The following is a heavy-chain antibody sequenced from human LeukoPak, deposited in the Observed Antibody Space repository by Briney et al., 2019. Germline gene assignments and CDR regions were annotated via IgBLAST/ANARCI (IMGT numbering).Heavy chain of an antibody. CDR1: GYSISSGYY. CDR2: IYHSGNT. D-gene: IGHD3-10*01. V-gene: IGHV4-38-2*02. Sequence: SETLSLTCTVSGYSISSGYYWGWIRQPPGKGLEWIANIYHSGNTYYNPSLKSRVTISVDTSKNQFSLKLSSVTAADTAVYYCARVGFGELTMMDVWGKGTTVTVSS. J-gene: IGHJ6*04. CDR3: ARVGFGELTMMDV.